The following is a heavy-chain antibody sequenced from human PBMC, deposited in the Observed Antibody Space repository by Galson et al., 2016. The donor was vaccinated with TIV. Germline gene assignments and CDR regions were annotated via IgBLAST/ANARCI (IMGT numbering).Heavy chain of an antibody. CDR2: ISSSSSKI. J-gene: IGHJ6*02. V-gene: IGHV3-48*02. D-gene: IGHD2-8*01. CDR1: GFTFNTYS. CDR3: QCTNGNDRGYYYYGMDV. Sequence: SLRLSCAASGFTFNTYSMNWVRQAPGKGPEWVSYISSSSSKIYYADSVKGRFTVSRDNAKNSLYLQMNSLRDEDTAVYYCQCTNGNDRGYYYYGMDVWGRGTTVTVSS.